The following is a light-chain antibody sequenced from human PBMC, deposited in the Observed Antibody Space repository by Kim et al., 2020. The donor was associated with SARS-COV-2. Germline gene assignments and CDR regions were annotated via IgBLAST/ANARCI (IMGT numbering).Light chain of an antibody. V-gene: IGLV1-51*01. CDR3: GTFDTSLFVVV. CDR2: DTN. Sequence: GQTVTYTGSGSTSNGGKYFVCSYQHLPRAPPKLVIYDTNKRSAGLPDRFSGSKSSTTAPLDITGLQTEDEADYYCGTFDTSLFVVVFGGGTQLTVL. J-gene: IGLJ2*01. CDR1: TSNGGKYF.